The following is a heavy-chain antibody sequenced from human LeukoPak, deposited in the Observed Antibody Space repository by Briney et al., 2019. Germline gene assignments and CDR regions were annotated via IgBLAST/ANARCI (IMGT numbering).Heavy chain of an antibody. CDR2: INHSGST. CDR1: GGSFSGYY. V-gene: IGHV4-34*01. CDR3: ARDNYYGSGIHGGWFDP. Sequence: SETLSLTCAVYGGSFSGYYWSWIRQPPGKGLEWIGEINHSGSTNYNPSLKSRVTISVDTSKNQFSLKLSSVTAADTAVYYCARDNYYGSGIHGGWFDPWSQGTLVTVSS. J-gene: IGHJ5*02. D-gene: IGHD3-10*01.